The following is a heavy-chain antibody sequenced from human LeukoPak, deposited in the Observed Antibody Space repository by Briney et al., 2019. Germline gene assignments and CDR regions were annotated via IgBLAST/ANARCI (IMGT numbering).Heavy chain of an antibody. D-gene: IGHD2-15*01. J-gene: IGHJ3*02. Sequence: PSETLSLTCAVSGRPMSSGVYSWSWIPHPPGKGLEWIGYIYHSGSPYYNLSLKSRVTISVDRSKNQLSLKLSSVTAADTAVYYCARVGWPHDFDIWGQGTMVTVSS. CDR1: GRPMSSGVYS. CDR3: ARVGWPHDFDI. V-gene: IGHV4-30-2*01. CDR2: IYHSGSP.